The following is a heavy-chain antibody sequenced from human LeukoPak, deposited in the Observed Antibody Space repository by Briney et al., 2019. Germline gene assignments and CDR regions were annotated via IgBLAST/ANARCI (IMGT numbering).Heavy chain of an antibody. CDR1: GFTFSNYG. V-gene: IGHV3-30*18. J-gene: IGHJ4*02. D-gene: IGHD3-10*01. CDR2: IPYDGTNK. Sequence: PGGSLRLSCAASGFTFSNYGMHWVRQAPGKGLEWVAVIPYDGTNKYYADSVKGRFTISRDNSKYTLYLQMNSLTAEDTAVYYCAKNARSYGKRDYFDYWGQGTLVTVSP. CDR3: AKNARSYGKRDYFDY.